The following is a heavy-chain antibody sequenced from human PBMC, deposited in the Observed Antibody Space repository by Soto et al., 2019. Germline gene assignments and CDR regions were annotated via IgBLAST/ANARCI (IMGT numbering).Heavy chain of an antibody. CDR3: ATRIVVGADFDY. V-gene: IGHV3-48*01. CDR1: GFAFSSYS. CDR2: ISSSISTI. J-gene: IGHJ4*02. D-gene: IGHD3-22*01. Sequence: EVQLVESGGGLVQPGGSLRLSCAASGFAFSSYSMNWVRQAPGKGLEWISYISSSISTIYYADSVKGRFTISRDNAKNLLYLQMNSLRPEDTAVYYCATRIVVGADFDYWGQGVLVTVSS.